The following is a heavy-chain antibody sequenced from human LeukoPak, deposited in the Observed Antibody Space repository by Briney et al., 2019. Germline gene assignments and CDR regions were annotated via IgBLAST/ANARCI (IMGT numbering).Heavy chain of an antibody. CDR2: IIPIFGTA. CDR3: ARGGDGYNLNYYYYYMDV. CDR1: GGTFSSYA. D-gene: IGHD5-24*01. J-gene: IGHJ6*03. Sequence: GASVKVSCKASGGTFSSYAISWVRQAPGQGLEWMGRIIPIFGTANYAQKFQGRVTITTDESTSTAYMELSSLRSEDTAVYYCARGGDGYNLNYYYYYMDVWGKGTTVTVSS. V-gene: IGHV1-69*05.